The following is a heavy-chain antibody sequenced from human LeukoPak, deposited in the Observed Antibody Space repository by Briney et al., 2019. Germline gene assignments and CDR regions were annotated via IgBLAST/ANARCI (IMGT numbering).Heavy chain of an antibody. D-gene: IGHD3-10*01. CDR3: ARESGEAFDI. CDR2: IGPTSSSI. J-gene: IGHJ3*02. CDR1: GLTFSTYA. Sequence: TGGSLRLSCAASGLTFSTYAMSWVRQAPGKGPEWVSSIGPTSSSIYYADSVRGRFTISRDNAKNSLYLQMNSLRAEDTAVYYCARESGEAFDIWGQGTMVTVSS. V-gene: IGHV3-21*01.